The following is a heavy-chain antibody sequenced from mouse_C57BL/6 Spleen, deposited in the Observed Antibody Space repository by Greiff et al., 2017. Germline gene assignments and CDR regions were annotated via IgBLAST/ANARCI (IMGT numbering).Heavy chain of an antibody. CDR1: GFTFSSYA. J-gene: IGHJ3*01. V-gene: IGHV5-4*03. Sequence: EVMLVESGGGLVKPGGSLKLSCAASGFTFSSYAMSWVRQTPEKRLEWVATISDGGSYTYYPDNVKGRFTISRDNAKNNLYQQMSHLKSEDTAMYYCARGRFNWDEGFAYWGQGTLVTVSA. CDR2: ISDGGSYT. CDR3: ARGRFNWDEGFAY. D-gene: IGHD4-1*01.